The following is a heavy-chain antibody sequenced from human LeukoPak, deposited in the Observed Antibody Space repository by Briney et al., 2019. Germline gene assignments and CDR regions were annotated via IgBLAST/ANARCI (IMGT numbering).Heavy chain of an antibody. J-gene: IGHJ4*02. CDR3: AKRGVRYYDTSNYYHDY. CDR2: IPDSGGST. D-gene: IGHD3-22*01. CDR1: GFTFSSYA. Sequence: GGSLRLSCAASGFTFSSYAMSWVRQAPGKGLEWVSTIPDSGGSTYYAASVKGRFTISRDNSKNTLSLQMNSLRAEDTAIYYCAKRGVRYYDTSNYYHDYWGQGTLVTVSS. V-gene: IGHV3-23*01.